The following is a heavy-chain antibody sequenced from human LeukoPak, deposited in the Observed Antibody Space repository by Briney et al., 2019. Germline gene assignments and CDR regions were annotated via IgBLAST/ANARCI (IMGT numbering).Heavy chain of an antibody. V-gene: IGHV1-69*05. D-gene: IGHD4-17*01. J-gene: IGHJ4*02. CDR1: GGTFSSCA. Sequence: SVKVSCKASGGTFSSCAISWVRQAPGQGLEWMGGIIPIFGTANYAQKFQGRVTITTDESTSTAYMELSSLRSEDTAVYYCARASLGYGDTDYWGQGTLVTVSS. CDR3: ARASLGYGDTDY. CDR2: IIPIFGTA.